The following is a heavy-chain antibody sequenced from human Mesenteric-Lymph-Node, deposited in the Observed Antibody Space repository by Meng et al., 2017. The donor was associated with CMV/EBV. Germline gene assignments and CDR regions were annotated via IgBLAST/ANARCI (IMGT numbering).Heavy chain of an antibody. J-gene: IGHJ3*02. Sequence: GGSLRLSCAVSGFNFDDYGMSWVRQAPGKGLEWVCGINWSGDNPDYTDSVKGRFTISRDNAKNSLYLQMDSLRVEDTGVYYCAKDQGGAYNYGLVSVDIWGQGTLVTVSS. CDR2: INWSGDNP. CDR1: GFNFDDYG. CDR3: AKDQGGAYNYGLVSVDI. V-gene: IGHV3-20*04. D-gene: IGHD5-18*01.